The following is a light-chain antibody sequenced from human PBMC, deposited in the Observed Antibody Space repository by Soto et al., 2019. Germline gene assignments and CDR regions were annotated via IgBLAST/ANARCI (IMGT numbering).Light chain of an antibody. J-gene: IGLJ1*01. Sequence: QSVLTQPPSVSGVPGQRVTISCTGASANIGAGYDVHWYQQLPGTAPKLLIYGNSNRPSGVPDRFSGSRSGTSASLAITGLQAEDEADYYFQSYDSSLIAYVFGTGTKVTVL. CDR2: GNS. V-gene: IGLV1-40*01. CDR3: QSYDSSLIAYV. CDR1: SANIGAGYD.